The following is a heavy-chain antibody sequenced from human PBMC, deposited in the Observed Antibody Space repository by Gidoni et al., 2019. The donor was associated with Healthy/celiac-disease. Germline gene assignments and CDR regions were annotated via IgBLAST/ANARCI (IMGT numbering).Heavy chain of an antibody. J-gene: IGHJ4*02. CDR1: GGSFSGYY. V-gene: IGHV4-34*01. Sequence: QVQLQQWGAGLSKPSETLSLTCAVYGGSFSGYYWSWIRQPPGKGLEWIGEINHSGSTNYNPSLKSRVTISVDTSKNQFSLKLSSVTAADTAVYYCARGPRYRELDYWGQGTLVTVSS. D-gene: IGHD2-2*02. CDR2: INHSGST. CDR3: ARGPRYRELDY.